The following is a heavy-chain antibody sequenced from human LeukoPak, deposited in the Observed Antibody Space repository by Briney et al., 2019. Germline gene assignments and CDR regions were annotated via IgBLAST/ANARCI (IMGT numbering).Heavy chain of an antibody. CDR3: AREAAAGTGWFDP. CDR2: ISSRGSTI. CDR1: GFTFSSYE. Sequence: GGSLRLSCAASGFTFSSYEMNWVRQAPGKGLEWVSYISSRGSTIYYADSVKGRFTISRDNAKNSLYLQMNSLGAEDTAVYYCAREAAAGTGWFDPWGQGTLVTVSS. V-gene: IGHV3-48*03. D-gene: IGHD6-13*01. J-gene: IGHJ5*02.